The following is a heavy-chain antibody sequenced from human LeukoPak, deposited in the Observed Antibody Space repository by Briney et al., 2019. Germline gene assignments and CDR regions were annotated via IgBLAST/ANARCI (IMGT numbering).Heavy chain of an antibody. Sequence: GESLKISCKGSGYSFSTYWIAWVRQMPGKGLGWMGIIYPGDSHTRYSPSFQGQVTISADKSSSTAYLQWSSLKASDTAIYYCARLIPSSGRYYFDYWGQGTLVTVSS. CDR3: ARLIPSSGRYYFDY. D-gene: IGHD3-22*01. CDR2: IYPGDSHT. V-gene: IGHV5-51*01. J-gene: IGHJ4*02. CDR1: GYSFSTYW.